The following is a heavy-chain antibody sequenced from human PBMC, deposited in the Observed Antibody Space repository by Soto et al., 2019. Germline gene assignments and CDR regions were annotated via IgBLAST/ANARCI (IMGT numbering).Heavy chain of an antibody. Sequence: ASVKVSCKTSGYTFTAYGLAWLRQAPGQRPEWMGWVSTNNADTNYAQKFQGRVTMTTETSTRTTYMELRSLRSDETAVYYCAREINTEPSAYYSFAYWGQGTLVTVSS. J-gene: IGHJ4*02. V-gene: IGHV1-18*01. CDR3: AREINTEPSAYYSFAY. CDR2: VSTNNADT. CDR1: GYTFTAYG. D-gene: IGHD3-22*01.